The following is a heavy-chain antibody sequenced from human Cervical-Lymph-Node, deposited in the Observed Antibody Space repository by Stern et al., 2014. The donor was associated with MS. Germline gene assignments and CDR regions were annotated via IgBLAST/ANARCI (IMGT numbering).Heavy chain of an antibody. D-gene: IGHD3-22*01. Sequence: VQLVESGPGLVKPSETLSLTCSVSGTSTISHYWSWFRQSPGKGLEWIGNIYYTGSTNYNPSLKSRVTLSVDTSKNQFSVKVTSVTAADTAVYYCARLAASSSGPFDFWGPGTLVTVSS. CDR2: IYYTGST. CDR1: GTSTISHY. V-gene: IGHV4-59*11. CDR3: ARLAASSSGPFDF. J-gene: IGHJ4*02.